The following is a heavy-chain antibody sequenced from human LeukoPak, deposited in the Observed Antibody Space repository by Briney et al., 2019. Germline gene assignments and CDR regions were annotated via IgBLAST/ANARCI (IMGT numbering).Heavy chain of an antibody. D-gene: IGHD5-24*01. Sequence: PSETLSLTCTVSGGSMINNYWSWIRQPPGKGLEWIGYIYYSGSTNYNPSLKSRVTISVDTSKNQFSLKLSSVTAADTAVYYCARRDGYSSFDYWGQGTLVTVSS. CDR1: GGSMINNY. J-gene: IGHJ4*02. CDR2: IYYSGST. V-gene: IGHV4-59*01. CDR3: ARRDGYSSFDY.